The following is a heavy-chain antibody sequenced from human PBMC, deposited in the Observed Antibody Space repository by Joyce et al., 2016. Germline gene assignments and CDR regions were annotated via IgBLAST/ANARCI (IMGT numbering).Heavy chain of an antibody. CDR1: GFNFSIYD. J-gene: IGHJ4*02. CDR2: ILYDGSEK. Sequence: QVQLVESGGGVVQPGGFLRLSCAASGFNFSIYDMHWVRQGPGKGLEWVAVILYDGSEKYYADSVKGRFTISRDNSRNMIYLQMNNLKTEDTGLYYCARYRHYSFDYWGQGTLLTVSS. CDR3: ARYRHYSFDY. D-gene: IGHD2-21*01. V-gene: IGHV3-30-3*01.